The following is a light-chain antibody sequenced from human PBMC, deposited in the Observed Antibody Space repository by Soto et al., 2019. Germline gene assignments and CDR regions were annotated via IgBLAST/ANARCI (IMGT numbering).Light chain of an antibody. CDR2: GAS. CDR1: QSISSNY. Sequence: DIVMTQSPGILSLSPGERATLSCRASQSISSNYLAWYQQKPGQSPRLLIYGASSRATGIPDRFSGRGSGTDFTLTISRLEPEDFAVYFCQQYGTSPRTFGQGTKVEIK. V-gene: IGKV3-20*01. J-gene: IGKJ1*01. CDR3: QQYGTSPRT.